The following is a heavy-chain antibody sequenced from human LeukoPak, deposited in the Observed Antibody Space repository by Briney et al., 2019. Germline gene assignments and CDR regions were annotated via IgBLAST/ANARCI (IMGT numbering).Heavy chain of an antibody. CDR3: ARRIQPHFFDY. CDR1: GYSFTSYW. Sequence: GESLKISCKGSGYSFTSYWIGWVRQMPGKGLEWMGIIYPGDSDTRYSPSFQGQVTIPADKSITTAYLQWSSLKASDTAIYYCARRIQPHFFDYWGQGTLVTVSS. V-gene: IGHV5-51*01. CDR2: IYPGDSDT. J-gene: IGHJ4*02. D-gene: IGHD5-18*01.